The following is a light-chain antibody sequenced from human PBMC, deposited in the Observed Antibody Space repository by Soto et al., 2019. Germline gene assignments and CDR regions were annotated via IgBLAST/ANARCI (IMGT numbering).Light chain of an antibody. CDR1: QDITNS. CDR2: DAS. J-gene: IGKJ4*01. V-gene: IGKV1-33*01. Sequence: DIQMTQSPSSLSASVGDRVTFTCQASQDITNSLNWYQQKPGRAPKLLIYDASNLEAGVSSRFSGGGSGTDFTFTISSLQPEDVATYYCQQYDNVSLTFGGGTKVDIK. CDR3: QQYDNVSLT.